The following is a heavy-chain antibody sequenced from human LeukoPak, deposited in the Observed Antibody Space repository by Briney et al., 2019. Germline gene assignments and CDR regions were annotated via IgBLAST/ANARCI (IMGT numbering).Heavy chain of an antibody. CDR1: GGPISSYY. D-gene: IGHD1-7*01. CDR3: ARPGITGTTWGFDY. CDR2: IYYSGST. Sequence: SETLSLTCTVSGGPISSYYWSWIRQPPGKGLEWIGYIYYSGSTNYNPSLKSRVTISVDTSKNQFSLKLSSVTAADTAVYYCARPGITGTTWGFDYWGQGTLVTVSS. V-gene: IGHV4-59*01. J-gene: IGHJ4*02.